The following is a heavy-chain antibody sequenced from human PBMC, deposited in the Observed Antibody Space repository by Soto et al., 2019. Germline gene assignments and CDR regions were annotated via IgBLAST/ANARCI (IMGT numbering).Heavy chain of an antibody. CDR3: ARGLLGYYTNGVCYISTFDY. Sequence: PSETLSLTCTVSGGSISSYYWSWIRQPPGKGLEWIGYIYYSGSTNYNPSLKSRVTISVDTSKNQFSLKLSSVTAADTAVYYCARGLLGYYTNGVCYISTFDYWGQGTLVTVSS. CDR2: IYYSGST. D-gene: IGHD2-8*01. CDR1: GGSISSYY. J-gene: IGHJ4*02. V-gene: IGHV4-59*01.